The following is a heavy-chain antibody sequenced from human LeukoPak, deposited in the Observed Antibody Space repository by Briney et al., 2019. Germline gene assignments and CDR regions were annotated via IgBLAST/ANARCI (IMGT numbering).Heavy chain of an antibody. CDR2: IYYSGST. CDR3: ASEEAYEHLPGYYKIEYFLH. Sequence: SETLSLTCTVSGGSISSYYWSWIRQPPGKGLEWIGYIYYSGSTNYNPSLKSRVTISVDASNNHFSLKLTSVTAADTATYYCASEEAYEHLPGYYKIEYFLHWGQGSLVTVSS. D-gene: IGHD3-9*01. J-gene: IGHJ1*01. V-gene: IGHV4-59*12. CDR1: GGSISSYY.